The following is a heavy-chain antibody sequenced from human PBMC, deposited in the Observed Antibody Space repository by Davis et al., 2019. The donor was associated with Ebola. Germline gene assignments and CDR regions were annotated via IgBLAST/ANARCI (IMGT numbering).Heavy chain of an antibody. CDR1: GFTFSLYS. D-gene: IGHD6-6*01. V-gene: IGHV3-30*04. Sequence: GGSLRLSCAASGFTFSLYSMHWVRQAPGKGPEWVASISYDGSDKYYADSVKGRFTISRDSSKNTLFLQMNSLRPDDTAVYYCARDFFEFSSSSFSDFWGQGTLVTVSP. CDR3: ARDFFEFSSSSFSDF. J-gene: IGHJ4*02. CDR2: ISYDGSDK.